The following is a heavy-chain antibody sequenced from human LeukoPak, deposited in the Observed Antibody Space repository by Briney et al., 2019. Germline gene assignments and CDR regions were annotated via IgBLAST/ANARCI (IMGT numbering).Heavy chain of an antibody. CDR1: GYSISSGYY. CDR2: IYHSGST. CDR3: AGYHAYGVTTPPLGY. D-gene: IGHD4-17*01. J-gene: IGHJ4*02. Sequence: SETLSLTCTVSGYSISSGYYWVWIRQPPGKGLEWIGSIYHSGSTYYNPSLKSRVTISVDTSKNQFALKLSSVAAADTAVYYCAGYHAYGVTTPPLGYWGQGTLVTVSS. V-gene: IGHV4-38-2*02.